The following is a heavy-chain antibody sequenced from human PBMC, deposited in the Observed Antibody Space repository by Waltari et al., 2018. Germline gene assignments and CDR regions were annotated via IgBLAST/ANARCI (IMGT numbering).Heavy chain of an antibody. J-gene: IGHJ4*02. CDR3: AKGPPGSSVGATSLDY. Sequence: QVQLVESGGGVVQPGGSLRLPCAASGFTFSSYGMHWFRQAPGKGLEWVAFIRLDGSYKYYADSVKGRFTISRDNSKNTLYLQMNSLRAEDTAVYYCAKGPPGSSVGATSLDYWGQGTLVTVSS. D-gene: IGHD1-26*01. V-gene: IGHV3-30*02. CDR2: IRLDGSYK. CDR1: GFTFSSYG.